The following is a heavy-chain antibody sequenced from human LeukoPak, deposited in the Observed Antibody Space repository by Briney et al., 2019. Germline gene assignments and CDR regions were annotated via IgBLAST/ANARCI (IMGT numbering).Heavy chain of an antibody. CDR3: ARTGITMVRGVIINPQNYFDY. CDR1: GGSISSGDYY. D-gene: IGHD3-10*01. V-gene: IGHV4-31*03. Sequence: KPSQTLSLTCTVSGGSISSGDYYWRWIRQHPGKVLEWIGYIYYSGSPYYNPSLKSRVTISVDTSKNQFSLKLSSVTAADTAVYYCARTGITMVRGVIINPQNYFDYWGQGTLVTVSS. J-gene: IGHJ4*02. CDR2: IYYSGSP.